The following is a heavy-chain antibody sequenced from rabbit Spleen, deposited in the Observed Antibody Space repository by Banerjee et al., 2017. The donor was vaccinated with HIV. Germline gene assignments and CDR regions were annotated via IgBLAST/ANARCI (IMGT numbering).Heavy chain of an antibody. CDR1: GFSFSNKAV. D-gene: IGHD1-1*01. CDR2: INAATGKP. V-gene: IGHV1S45*01. CDR3: ARDLVGVIGWNFYL. Sequence: QLVESGGGLVQPGGSLKLSCTASGFSFSNKAVMCWVRQAPGKGLEWIACINAATGKPVYATWASGRFTISRTSSTTVTLRMTSLTAADRATYFCARDLVGVIGWNFYLWGQGTLVTVS. J-gene: IGHJ4*01.